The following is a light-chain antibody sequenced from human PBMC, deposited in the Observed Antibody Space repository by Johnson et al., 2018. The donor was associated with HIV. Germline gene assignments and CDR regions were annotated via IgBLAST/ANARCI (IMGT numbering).Light chain of an antibody. CDR3: GTWDTSLSAGGV. CDR2: ENT. J-gene: IGLJ1*01. CDR1: SSNIANKY. V-gene: IGLV1-51*02. Sequence: QSVLTQPPSVSAAPGQKVTISCSGSSSNIANKYVSWYQHLPVTAPKLLIYENTRRPSGIPDRFSGSKSGTSATLGITGLQTGDEADYYCGTWDTSLSAGGVFGSGTKVTVL.